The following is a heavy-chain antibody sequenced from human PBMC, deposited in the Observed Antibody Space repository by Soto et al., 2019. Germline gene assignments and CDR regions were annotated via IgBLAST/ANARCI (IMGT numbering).Heavy chain of an antibody. CDR1: GYTFTSYD. CDR2: MNPNSGNT. Sequence: ASVKVSCKASGYTFTSYDINWVRQATGQGLEWMGWMNPNSGNTGYAQKFQGRVTMTRNTSISTAYMELSSLRSEDTAVYYCARLVAGPDYFDYWGQGTLVTVSS. J-gene: IGHJ4*02. CDR3: ARLVAGPDYFDY. V-gene: IGHV1-8*01. D-gene: IGHD6-19*01.